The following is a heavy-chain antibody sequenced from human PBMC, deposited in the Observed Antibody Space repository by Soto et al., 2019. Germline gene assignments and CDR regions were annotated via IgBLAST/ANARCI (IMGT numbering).Heavy chain of an antibody. J-gene: IGHJ4*02. CDR1: GFIFSTYG. Sequence: PGGCVRLSWAASGFIFSTYGMHWVRQAPGKGLEWVAVISHDGRAEYYADSVKGRFTISRDNSDNTLFLQMNSLRAEDTAVYYCAKETIPVGGPNYFDYWGQGTLVTVSS. CDR2: ISHDGRAE. CDR3: AKETIPVGGPNYFDY. V-gene: IGHV3-30*18. D-gene: IGHD6-19*01.